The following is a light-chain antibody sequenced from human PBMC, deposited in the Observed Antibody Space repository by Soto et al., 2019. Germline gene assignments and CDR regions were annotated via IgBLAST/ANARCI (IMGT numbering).Light chain of an antibody. CDR3: QQYKDLRRT. J-gene: IGKJ1*01. CDR1: QSVSTT. V-gene: IGKV3-15*01. CDR2: GAS. Sequence: TLSVSPGQRSSLSCRASQSVSTTVAWYHQKPGQAPRLLVYGASTRATGIPARFSGSGAGTDFTLTITSLQSEDFGVYFCQQYKDLRRTCSQGTKVDI.